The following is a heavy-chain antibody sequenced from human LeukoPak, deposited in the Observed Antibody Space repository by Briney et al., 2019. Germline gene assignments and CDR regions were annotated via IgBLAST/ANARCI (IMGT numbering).Heavy chain of an antibody. V-gene: IGHV4-34*01. D-gene: IGHD3-22*01. J-gene: IGHJ4*02. CDR1: GGSFSGYY. CDR3: ARHRYYYDSSGYYLAKYYFDY. CDR2: INHSGST. Sequence: PSETLSLTCAVYGGSFSGYYWSWIRQPPGKGLEWIGEINHSGSTNYNPSLKSRVTISVDTSKNQFSLKLSSVTAADTAVYYCARHRYYYDSSGYYLAKYYFDYWGQGTLVTVSS.